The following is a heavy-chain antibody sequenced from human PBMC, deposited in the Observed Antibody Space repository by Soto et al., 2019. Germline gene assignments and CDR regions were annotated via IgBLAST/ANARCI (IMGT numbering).Heavy chain of an antibody. CDR1: GFTFSSYG. Sequence: GGSLRLSCAASGFTFSSYGMHWVRQAPGKGLEWVAVIWYDGSNKYYADSVKGRFTISRDNSKNTLYLQMNSLRAEDTAVYYCASGKRPVGYDVIYYMDVWGKGTTVTVSS. CDR3: ASGKRPVGYDVIYYMDV. V-gene: IGHV3-33*01. J-gene: IGHJ6*03. CDR2: IWYDGSNK. D-gene: IGHD3-22*01.